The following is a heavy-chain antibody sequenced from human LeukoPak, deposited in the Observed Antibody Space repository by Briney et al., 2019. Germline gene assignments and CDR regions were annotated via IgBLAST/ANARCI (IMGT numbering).Heavy chain of an antibody. CDR3: ARRRERGASDAFAF. V-gene: IGHV3-74*01. J-gene: IGHJ3*01. Sequence: GGSLRLSCAAYGFTFSSFWMYWVRQAPGKGLVWVSRINSDGGSTTYADSVKGRFTISRDNAKNTVYLQMNSLRAEDTAVYYCARRRERGASDAFAFWGQGTMVTVSS. D-gene: IGHD3-16*01. CDR2: INSDGGST. CDR1: GFTFSSFW.